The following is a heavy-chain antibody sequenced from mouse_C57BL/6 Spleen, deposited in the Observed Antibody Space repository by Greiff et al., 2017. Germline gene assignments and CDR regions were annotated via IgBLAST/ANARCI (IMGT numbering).Heavy chain of an antibody. V-gene: IGHV1-18*01. Sequence: VQLKQSGPELVKPGASVKIPCKASGYTFTDYNMDWVKQSHGKSLEWIGDINPNNGGTIYNQKFKGKATLTVDKSSSTAYMELRSLTSEDTAVYYCARYGLGYFDVWGTGTTVTVSS. CDR2: INPNNGGT. J-gene: IGHJ1*03. CDR1: GYTFTDYN. D-gene: IGHD1-1*01. CDR3: ARYGLGYFDV.